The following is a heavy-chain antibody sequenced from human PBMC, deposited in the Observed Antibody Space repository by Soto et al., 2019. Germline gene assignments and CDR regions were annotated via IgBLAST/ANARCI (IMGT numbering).Heavy chain of an antibody. CDR3: AKDAKYDSSGYYSDYYFDY. Sequence: GGSLRRSCAPSGFTFSSYGMHWVRQAPGKGLEWVAVISYDGSNKYYADSVKGRFTISRDNSTNTLYLQMNSLRAEDTAVYYCAKDAKYDSSGYYSDYYFDYWGQGT. J-gene: IGHJ4*02. D-gene: IGHD3-22*01. CDR1: GFTFSSYG. CDR2: ISYDGSNK. V-gene: IGHV3-30*18.